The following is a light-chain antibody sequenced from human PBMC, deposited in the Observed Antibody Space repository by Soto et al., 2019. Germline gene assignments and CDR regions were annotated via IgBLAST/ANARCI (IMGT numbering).Light chain of an antibody. CDR2: EVT. V-gene: IGLV2-8*01. CDR1: SSDVGGYNY. Sequence: QSVLTQPPSASGSPGQSVTISCTGTSSDVGGYNYVSWYQQHPGKAPKLMIYEVTQRPSGVPNRFSGSKSGNTASLTVSGLQAEDEADYYCNSYTSSTTYVFGTGTKVTVL. J-gene: IGLJ1*01. CDR3: NSYTSSTTYV.